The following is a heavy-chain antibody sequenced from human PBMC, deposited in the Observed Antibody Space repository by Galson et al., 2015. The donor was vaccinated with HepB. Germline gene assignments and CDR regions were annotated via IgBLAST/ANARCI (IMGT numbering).Heavy chain of an antibody. CDR3: ARDRVVGATRWFDP. J-gene: IGHJ5*02. Sequence: TLSLTCTVSGGSISSGSYYWSWIRQPAGKGLEWIGRIYTSGSTNYNPSLKSRVTMSVDTSKNQFSLKLSSVTAADTAVYYCARDRVVGATRWFDPWGQGTLVTVSS. D-gene: IGHD1-26*01. V-gene: IGHV4-61*02. CDR2: IYTSGST. CDR1: GGSISSGSYY.